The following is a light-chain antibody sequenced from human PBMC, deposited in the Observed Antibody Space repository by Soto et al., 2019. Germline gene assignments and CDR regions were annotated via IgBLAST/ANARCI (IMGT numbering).Light chain of an antibody. J-gene: IGKJ5*01. CDR3: QVYGPSPPIP. V-gene: IGKV3-20*01. Sequence: EVMMTQFPDTVSVTPGETVTLSCGASQSVRTNLAWYQQRPGQAPRLLIYGVSTRATGIPDRFTGSGSGTDFTLTISRLEPEDFAVFYCQVYGPSPPIPFGQGTRLEIK. CDR1: QSVRTN. CDR2: GVS.